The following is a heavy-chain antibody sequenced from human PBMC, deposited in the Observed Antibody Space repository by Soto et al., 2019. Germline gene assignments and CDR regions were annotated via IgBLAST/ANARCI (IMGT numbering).Heavy chain of an antibody. V-gene: IGHV6-1*01. CDR1: GDSVSSNSAA. J-gene: IGHJ5*02. CDR2: TYYRSKWYN. CDR3: ASYQETFRWFDP. D-gene: IGHD3-16*02. Sequence: KQSQTLSLPCAISGDSVSSNSAAWNWIRQSPSRGLEWLGRTYYRSKWYNDYAVSVKSRITINPDTSKNQFSLQLNSVTPEDTAVYYCASYQETFRWFDPWGQGTLVTVSS.